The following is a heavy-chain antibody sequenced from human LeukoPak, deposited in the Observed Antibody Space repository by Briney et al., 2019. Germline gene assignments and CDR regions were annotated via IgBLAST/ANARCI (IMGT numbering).Heavy chain of an antibody. Sequence: PGGSLRLSCAASGFTFSSYAMHWVRQAPGKGLEWVAVISYDGSNKYYADSVKGRFTISRDNSKNTLYLQMNSLRAEDTAVCYCARETGSGSFDYWGQGNLVTVSS. D-gene: IGHD3-10*01. J-gene: IGHJ4*02. CDR3: ARETGSGSFDY. V-gene: IGHV3-30-3*01. CDR2: ISYDGSNK. CDR1: GFTFSSYA.